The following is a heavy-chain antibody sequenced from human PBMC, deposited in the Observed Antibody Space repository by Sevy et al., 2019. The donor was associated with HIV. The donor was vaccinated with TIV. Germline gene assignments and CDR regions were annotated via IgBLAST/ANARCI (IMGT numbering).Heavy chain of an antibody. Sequence: GGSQRLSCAASGFTFRRYDMHWVRQAPGRGLEWVAVVASHGNYKSFADFVRGRFTISRDNARNSLDLQMTSLRTEDTAVYDCARLQSCGGDCYYFDSWGQGALVTVSS. J-gene: IGHJ4*02. V-gene: IGHV3-30-3*01. CDR1: GFTFRRYD. CDR3: ARLQSCGGDCYYFDS. CDR2: VASHGNYK. D-gene: IGHD2-21*02.